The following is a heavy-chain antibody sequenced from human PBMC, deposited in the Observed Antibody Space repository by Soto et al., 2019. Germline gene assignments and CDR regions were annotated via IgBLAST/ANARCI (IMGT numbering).Heavy chain of an antibody. D-gene: IGHD3-10*01. CDR3: GRDDYGIFPY. CDR1: GYSISAYY. J-gene: IGHJ4*02. V-gene: IGHV1-2*02. CDR2: IDPKNGGT. Sequence: QVQLEQSGVEVEVKKPGSSVKVPCKASGYSISAYYIHWVRQAPGQGLEWMGWIDPKNGGTVSAQKFQGRLTMTRDTSISTVYMDLSGLTSDDTALYYCGRDDYGIFPYWGQGSLVTVSS.